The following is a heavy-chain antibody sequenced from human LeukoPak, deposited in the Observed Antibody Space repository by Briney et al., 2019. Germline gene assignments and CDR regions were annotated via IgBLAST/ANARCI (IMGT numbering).Heavy chain of an antibody. CDR1: GFTFSSYA. J-gene: IGHJ4*02. CDR3: ARGVAAAGKGAKYFDY. V-gene: IGHV3-30*04. Sequence: GGSLRLSCAASGFTFSSYAMHWVRQAPGKGLEWVAVISYDGSNKYYADPVKGRFTISRDNSKNTLYLQLNSLRAEDTAVYYCARGVAAAGKGAKYFDYWGQGTLVTVSS. D-gene: IGHD6-13*01. CDR2: ISYDGSNK.